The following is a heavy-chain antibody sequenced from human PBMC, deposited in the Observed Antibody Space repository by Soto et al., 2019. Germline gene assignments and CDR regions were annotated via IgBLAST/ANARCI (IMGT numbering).Heavy chain of an antibody. CDR2: ITDSGST. CDR3: AKPYGDYPFDY. D-gene: IGHD4-17*01. Sequence: KPSETLSLTCAVYGGSFSGYYRSWVRQPPGKGLEWIGDITDSGSTHYNPSLKSRVTMSVDTSKSQFSLKLSSVTAADTAVYYCAKPYGDYPFDYWGQGTLVTVSS. V-gene: IGHV4-34*01. CDR1: GGSFSGYY. J-gene: IGHJ4*02.